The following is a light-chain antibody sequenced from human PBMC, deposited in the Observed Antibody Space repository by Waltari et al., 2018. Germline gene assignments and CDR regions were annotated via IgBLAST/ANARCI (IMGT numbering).Light chain of an antibody. CDR3: QQYFDASRT. Sequence: EIVMTQSPATLSVSPGERATLSCRASQRVSSDLASYQQKPGQAPRLLIFGASTRATGIPARFSGSGSGTEFTLTISSLQSEDFALYYCQQYFDASRTFGQGTKLEIK. J-gene: IGKJ2*01. CDR1: QRVSSD. CDR2: GAS. V-gene: IGKV3-15*01.